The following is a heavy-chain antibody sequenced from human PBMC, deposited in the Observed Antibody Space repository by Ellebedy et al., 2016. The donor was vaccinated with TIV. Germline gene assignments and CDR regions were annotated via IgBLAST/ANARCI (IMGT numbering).Heavy chain of an antibody. CDR2: ISNEGSTR. D-gene: IGHD1-26*01. CDR3: AKDIDSGSYYLDASDF. J-gene: IGHJ3*01. V-gene: IGHV3-30*18. Sequence: PGGSLRLSCEASGFTFSTYGMHWVRQAPGKGLEWVAFISNEGSTRYNTDSVKGRLTISRDNSKNTLYLQMDSLRAEDTAVYYCAKDIDSGSYYLDASDFWGQGTKVTVSS. CDR1: GFTFSTYG.